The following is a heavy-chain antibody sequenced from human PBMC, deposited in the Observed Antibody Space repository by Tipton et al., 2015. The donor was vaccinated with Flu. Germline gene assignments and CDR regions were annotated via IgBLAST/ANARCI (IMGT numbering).Heavy chain of an antibody. D-gene: IGHD4-17*01. CDR2: IYYSGST. Sequence: TLSLTCTVSGGSISSYYWSWIRQPPGKGLEWIGYIYYSGSTNYNPSLKSRVTISVDTSKNQFSLKLSSVTAADAAVYYCARAESWGAVTPNYFDYWDQGTLVSVSS. CDR1: GGSISSYY. V-gene: IGHV4-59*01. CDR3: ARAESWGAVTPNYFDY. J-gene: IGHJ4*02.